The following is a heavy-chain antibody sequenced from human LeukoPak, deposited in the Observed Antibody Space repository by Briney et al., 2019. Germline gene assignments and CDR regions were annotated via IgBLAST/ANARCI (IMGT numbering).Heavy chain of an antibody. CDR1: AFSVSSYE. V-gene: IGHV3-48*03. J-gene: IGHJ6*04. CDR3: AELGITMIGGV. D-gene: IGHD3-10*02. CDR2: ISSSGSTI. Sequence: GGCLSLSCAPSAFSVSSYEMSSVRQAGGDGLGWVSYISSSGSTIYYADSVKGRFTISRDNAKNSLYLQMNSLRAEDTAVYYCAELGITMIGGVWGKGTTVTISS.